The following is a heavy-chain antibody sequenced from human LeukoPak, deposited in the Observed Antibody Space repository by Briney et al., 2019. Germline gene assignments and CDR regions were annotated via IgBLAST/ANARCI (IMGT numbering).Heavy chain of an antibody. CDR1: GGSISSYY. Sequence: PSETLSLTCTVSGGSISSYYWSWIRQPAGKGLEWIGRIYTSGSTNYNPSLKSRVTMSVDTSKNQFSLKLTSVTAADTAVYYCASETYYYGSGSRYNGVWGKGTTVTVSS. V-gene: IGHV4-4*07. D-gene: IGHD3-10*01. J-gene: IGHJ6*04. CDR3: ASETYYYGSGSRYNGV. CDR2: IYTSGST.